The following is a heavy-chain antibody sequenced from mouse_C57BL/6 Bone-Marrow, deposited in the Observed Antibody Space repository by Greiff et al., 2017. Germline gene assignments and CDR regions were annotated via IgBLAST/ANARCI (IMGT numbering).Heavy chain of an antibody. J-gene: IGHJ1*03. D-gene: IGHD2-4*01. CDR2: INYDGSST. CDR3: ARDDSWYFDV. V-gene: IGHV5-16*01. CDR1: GFTFSDYY. Sequence: EVQRVESEGGLVQPGSSLKLSCTASGFTFSDYYMAWVRQVPEKGLEWVANINYDGSSTYYLDSLKSRFIISRDNAKNLLYLQMSSLKSEDTATYYCARDDSWYFDVWGTGTTVTVSS.